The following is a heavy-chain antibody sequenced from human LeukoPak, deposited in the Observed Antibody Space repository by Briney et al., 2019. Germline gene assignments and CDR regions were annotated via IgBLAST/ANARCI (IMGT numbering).Heavy chain of an antibody. D-gene: IGHD3-10*01. CDR1: AYSFTSHW. CDR3: ARSSASYHFGMDV. Sequence: GESLQIFCKASAYSFTSHWICCVRQMPRKPLEGLGIIDPGDSDTRYCPSFPGQGPISADKSINTAYLQLRSLEASETAMYYCARSSASYHFGMDVWGKGTTVTVSS. V-gene: IGHV5-51*01. CDR2: IDPGDSDT. J-gene: IGHJ6*04.